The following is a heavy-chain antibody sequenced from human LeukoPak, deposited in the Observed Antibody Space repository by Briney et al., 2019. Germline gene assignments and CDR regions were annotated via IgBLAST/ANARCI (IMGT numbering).Heavy chain of an antibody. Sequence: SETLSLTCTVSGGSISSSSYYWGWIRQPPGKGLEWIGSIYYSGSTYYNPSLKSRVTISVDTSKNQFSLKLSSVTAADTAVYYCARVENGYTSGFVDYWGQGTLVTVSS. CDR1: GGSISSSSYY. J-gene: IGHJ4*02. CDR2: IYYSGST. CDR3: ARVENGYTSGFVDY. D-gene: IGHD5-24*01. V-gene: IGHV4-39*01.